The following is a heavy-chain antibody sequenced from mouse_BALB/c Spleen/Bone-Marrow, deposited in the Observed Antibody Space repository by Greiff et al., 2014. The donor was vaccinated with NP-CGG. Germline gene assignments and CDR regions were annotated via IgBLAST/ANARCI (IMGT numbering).Heavy chain of an antibody. CDR2: INPYNDGT. CDR3: AREGVDYFDY. CDR1: GYTFTSYV. Sequence: VQLKESGPELVKPGASVKMSCKASGYTFTSYVMHWVKQQPGQGLEWFGYINPYNDGTKYNEKFEGKATLTSDKSSSTAYMELSSLTSEDSAVYFCAREGVDYFDYWGQGTTLTVSS. J-gene: IGHJ2*01. V-gene: IGHV1-14*01.